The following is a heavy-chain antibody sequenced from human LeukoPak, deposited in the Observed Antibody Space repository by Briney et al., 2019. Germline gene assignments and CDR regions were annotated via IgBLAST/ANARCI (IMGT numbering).Heavy chain of an antibody. CDR2: IYYSGST. CDR3: ARLYGGNYGMDV. J-gene: IGHJ6*02. D-gene: IGHD4-23*01. V-gene: IGHV4-59*08. CDR1: GGSISSYY. Sequence: SETLSLTCTVSGGSISSYYWSWIRQPPGKGLEWIGYIYYSGSTNYNPSLKSRVTISVDTSKNQFSLKLSSVTAADTAVYYCARLYGGNYGMDVWGQGTTVTVSS.